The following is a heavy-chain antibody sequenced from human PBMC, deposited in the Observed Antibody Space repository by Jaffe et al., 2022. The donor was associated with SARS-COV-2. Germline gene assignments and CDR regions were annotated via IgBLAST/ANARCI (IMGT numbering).Heavy chain of an antibody. V-gene: IGHV3-21*01. Sequence: EVQLVESGGGLVKPGGSLRLSCAASGFTFSTYTMHWVRQAPGKGLEWVSSISDSTTYIYYADSLKGRFTISRDNAKNSLFLQMHSLRAEDTAVYYCARDYCSSTSCYNPYYYAMDVWGQGTTVTVSS. J-gene: IGHJ6*02. CDR2: ISDSTTYI. D-gene: IGHD2-2*02. CDR3: ARDYCSSTSCYNPYYYAMDV. CDR1: GFTFSTYT.